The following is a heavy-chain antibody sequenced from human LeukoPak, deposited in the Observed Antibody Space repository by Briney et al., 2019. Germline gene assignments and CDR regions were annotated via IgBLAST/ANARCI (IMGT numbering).Heavy chain of an antibody. CDR1: GFTFSDYY. V-gene: IGHV3-11*04. CDR3: ARDLGWELRVSRAFDI. CDR2: ISSSGSTI. D-gene: IGHD1-26*01. J-gene: IGHJ3*02. Sequence: GGSLRLSCAASGFTFSDYYMSWIRQAPGKGLEWVSYISSSGSTIYYADSVKGRFTISRDNSKNTRYLQMNSLRAEDTAVYYCARDLGWELRVSRAFDIWGQGTMATVSS.